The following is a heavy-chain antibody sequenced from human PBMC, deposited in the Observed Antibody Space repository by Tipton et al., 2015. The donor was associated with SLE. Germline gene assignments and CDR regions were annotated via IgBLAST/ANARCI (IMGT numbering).Heavy chain of an antibody. CDR2: IYHGGST. D-gene: IGHD2-21*02. J-gene: IGHJ6*02. CDR3: ARGKVTWRGAIIGVDV. V-gene: IGHV4-59*08. CDR1: GVSISRYY. Sequence: TLSLTCSVSGVSISRYYWSWIRQPPGKGLEWLGYIYHGGSTNYNPSLKSRVTMSVDTSKNQVSLKLTSVTAADTAVYYCARGKVTWRGAIIGVDVWGQGTTVNVSS.